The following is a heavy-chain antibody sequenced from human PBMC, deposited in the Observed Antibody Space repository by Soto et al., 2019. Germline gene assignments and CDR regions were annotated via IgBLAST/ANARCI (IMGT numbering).Heavy chain of an antibody. Sequence: WWSLRVSCSASVFTCSSYAMSWFRQAPGKGLEWVAAIRGSGGSTYYADSVKGRFTISRDNSKNTLYLQMNSLRAEDTAVYYCAKDQIFGLVLGVGYWFDPWGQGTLVTVSS. J-gene: IGHJ5*02. CDR3: AKDQIFGLVLGVGYWFDP. CDR1: VFTCSSYA. CDR2: IRGSGGST. V-gene: IGHV3-23*01. D-gene: IGHD3-10*01.